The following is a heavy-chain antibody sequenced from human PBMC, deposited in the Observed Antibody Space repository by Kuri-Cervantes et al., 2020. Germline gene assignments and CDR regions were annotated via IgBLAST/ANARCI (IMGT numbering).Heavy chain of an antibody. D-gene: IGHD1-26*01. CDR3: ASGVGSPTYFDY. J-gene: IGHJ4*02. CDR1: GGSFSGYY. V-gene: IGHV4-34*01. Sequence: LRLSCAVYGGSFSGYYWSWIRQPPGKGLEWIGEVNHSGSTNYNPSLKSRVTISVDTSKNQFSLKLSSVTAADTAVYYCASGVGSPTYFDYWGQGTLVTVSS. CDR2: VNHSGST.